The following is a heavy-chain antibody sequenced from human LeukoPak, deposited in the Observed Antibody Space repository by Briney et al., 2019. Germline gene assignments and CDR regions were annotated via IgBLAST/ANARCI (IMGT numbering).Heavy chain of an antibody. CDR1: GYTFTSYY. V-gene: IGHV1-46*01. CDR3: ARDPEVISIVGATAVGDY. J-gene: IGHJ4*02. Sequence: ASVKVSCKASGYTFTSYYMHWVRQAPGQGHEWMGIINPSGGSTSYAQKFQGRVTMTRDTSTSTVYMELSSLRSEDTAVYYCARDPEVISIVGATAVGDYWGQGTLVTVSS. CDR2: INPSGGST. D-gene: IGHD1-26*01.